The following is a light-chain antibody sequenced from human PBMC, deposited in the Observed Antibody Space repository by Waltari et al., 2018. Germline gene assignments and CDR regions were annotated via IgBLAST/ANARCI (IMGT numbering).Light chain of an antibody. J-gene: IGKJ1*01. CDR3: QQYYSTPRT. V-gene: IGKV4-1*01. CDR2: WAS. CDR1: QSVLYSSNNKNY. Sequence: DIVMTQSPDSLAVSLGERATINGKSSQSVLYSSNNKNYLAWYQQKPGQPPKLLIYWASPRESGVPDRFSGSGSGTDFTLTISSLQAEDVAVYYCQQYYSTPRTFGQGTKVEIK.